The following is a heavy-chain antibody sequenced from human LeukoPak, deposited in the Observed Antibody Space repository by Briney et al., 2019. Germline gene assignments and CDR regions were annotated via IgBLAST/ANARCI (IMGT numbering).Heavy chain of an antibody. V-gene: IGHV4-31*03. D-gene: IGHD4-17*01. CDR2: IYYGGYT. CDR3: ARDRVTKGPDAFDI. J-gene: IGHJ3*02. Sequence: SETLSLTCTVSGGSISSGGYYWRWIRQRPGKGLEWIGNIYYGGYTSFNPSLRSRLTISIDTSKKQFSLRLSSVTAADTALYYCARDRVTKGPDAFDIWRQGTMVTVSS. CDR1: GGSISSGGYY.